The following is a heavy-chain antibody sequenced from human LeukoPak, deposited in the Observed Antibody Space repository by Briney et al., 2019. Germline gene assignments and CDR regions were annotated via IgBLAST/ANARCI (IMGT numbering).Heavy chain of an antibody. V-gene: IGHV3-30-3*01. CDR3: ARAKDIAVAGNYFDY. CDR2: ISYDGSNK. D-gene: IGHD6-19*01. CDR1: GFTFSSYA. J-gene: IGHJ4*02. Sequence: GGSLRLSCAASGFTFSSYAMHWVRQAPGKGLEGVAVISYDGSNKYYADSVKGRFTISRDNSKNTLYLQMNSLRAEDTAVYYCARAKDIAVAGNYFDYWGQGTLVTVSS.